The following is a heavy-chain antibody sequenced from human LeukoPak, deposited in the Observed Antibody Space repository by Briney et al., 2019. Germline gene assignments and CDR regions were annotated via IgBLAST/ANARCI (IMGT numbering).Heavy chain of an antibody. V-gene: IGHV3-21*01. J-gene: IGHJ4*02. Sequence: PGGSLRLSCAASGFTFSSYTMNWVRQAPGKGLEWVSSISGSSRHKYYADSVKGRFTISRDNAKNSLYLQMNRLRAENTAVYNCARTANFAAGYYIYYRGEGTLVTVSS. CDR2: ISGSSRHK. D-gene: IGHD6-13*01. CDR1: GFTFSSYT. CDR3: ARTANFAAGYYIYY.